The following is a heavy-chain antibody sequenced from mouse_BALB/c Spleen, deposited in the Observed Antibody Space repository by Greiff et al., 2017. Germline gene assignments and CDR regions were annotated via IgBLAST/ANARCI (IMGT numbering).Heavy chain of an antibody. J-gene: IGHJ4*01. CDR3: TREGTYYYGSSYWAMDY. V-gene: IGHV1S22*01. CDR1: GYTFTSYW. Sequence: LQQPGSELVRPGASVKLSCKASGYTFTSYWMHWVKQRPGQGLEWIGNIYPGSGSTNYDEKFKSKATLTVDTSSSTAYMQLSSLTSEDSAVYYCTREGTYYYGSSYWAMDYWGQGTSVTVSS. D-gene: IGHD1-1*01. CDR2: IYPGSGST.